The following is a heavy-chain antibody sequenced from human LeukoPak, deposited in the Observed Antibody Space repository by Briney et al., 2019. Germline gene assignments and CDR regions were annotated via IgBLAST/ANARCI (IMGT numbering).Heavy chain of an antibody. J-gene: IGHJ4*02. Sequence: PSETLSLTCAVYGGSFSGYYWSWIRQPPGKGLEWIGEINHGGSTNYNPSLKSRVTISVDTSKNQFSLKLSSVTAADTAVYYCARGLGLRYYDFWSGEGASHYFDYWGQGTLVTVSS. V-gene: IGHV4-34*01. CDR3: ARGLGLRYYDFWSGEGASHYFDY. D-gene: IGHD3-3*01. CDR1: GGSFSGYY. CDR2: INHGGST.